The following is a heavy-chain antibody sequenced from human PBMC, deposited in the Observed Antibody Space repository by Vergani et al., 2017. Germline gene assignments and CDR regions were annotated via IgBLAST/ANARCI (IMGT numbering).Heavy chain of an antibody. J-gene: IGHJ4*02. CDR3: AREGISSWYKRPYYFDY. CDR2: IYSGGST. Sequence: EVQLVESGGGLIQPGGSLRLSCAASGFTVSSNYMSWVRQAPGKGLEWVSVIYSGGSTYYADSVKGRFTISRDNSKNTLYLQMNSLRAEDTAVYYCAREGISSWYKRPYYFDYWGQGTLVTVSS. V-gene: IGHV3-53*01. CDR1: GFTVSSNY. D-gene: IGHD6-13*01.